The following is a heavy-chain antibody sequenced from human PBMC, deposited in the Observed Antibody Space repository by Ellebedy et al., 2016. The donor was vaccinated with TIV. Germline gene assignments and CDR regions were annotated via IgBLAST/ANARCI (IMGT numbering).Heavy chain of an antibody. J-gene: IGHJ4*02. CDR2: INQSGST. CDR1: GGSISSYY. Sequence: MPSETLSLTCTVSGGSISSYYWSWIRQPPGKGLEWIGEINQSGSTDYNPSLKSRVTISVDTSKNQFSLKLRSVTAADTAVYYCASESNSGYFDYWGQGILVTVSS. CDR3: ASESNSGYFDY. D-gene: IGHD4-11*01. V-gene: IGHV4-34*01.